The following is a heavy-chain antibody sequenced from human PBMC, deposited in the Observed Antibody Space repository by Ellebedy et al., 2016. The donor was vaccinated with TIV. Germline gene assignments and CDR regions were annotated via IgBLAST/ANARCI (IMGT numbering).Heavy chain of an antibody. J-gene: IGHJ5*02. D-gene: IGHD4-17*01. CDR2: ISAYNGNT. V-gene: IGHV1-18*04. Sequence: AASVKVSCKASGYTFTSYGISWVRQAPGQGLEWMGWISAYNGNTNYAQKLQGRVTMTTDTSTSTAYMELRSLRSDDTAVYYCARDQFVTTVTTSWFDPWGQGTLVTVSS. CDR3: ARDQFVTTVTTSWFDP. CDR1: GYTFTSYG.